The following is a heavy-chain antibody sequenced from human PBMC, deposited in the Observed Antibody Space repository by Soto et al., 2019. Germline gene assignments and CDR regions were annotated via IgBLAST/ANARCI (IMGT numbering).Heavy chain of an antibody. D-gene: IGHD5-12*01. CDR3: ARGGWLRINDY. V-gene: IGHV4-31*03. CDR2: IYYSGST. J-gene: IGHJ4*02. CDR1: GGSISSGGYY. Sequence: QVQLQESGPGLVKPSQTLSLTCTVSGGSISSGGYYWSWIRQHPGKGLEWIGYIYYSGSTYYNPSLKSRVTISVDTSKNPFSRKLSSVTAADTAVYYCARGGWLRINDYWGQGTLVTVSS.